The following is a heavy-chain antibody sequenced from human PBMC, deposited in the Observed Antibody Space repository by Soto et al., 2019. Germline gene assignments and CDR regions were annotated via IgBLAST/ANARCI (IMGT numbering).Heavy chain of an antibody. Sequence: GSLRLSCAASVFTFSSYWMSWVRQAPGKGLEWVANIKQDGSEKYYVDSVTGRFTISRDNTKNSLYLHMDSLRAGDTAVYYCARLQMLGVTTGGHFDYWGQGTLVTVSS. CDR3: ARLQMLGVTTGGHFDY. J-gene: IGHJ4*02. D-gene: IGHD1-26*01. CDR1: VFTFSSYW. CDR2: IKQDGSEK. V-gene: IGHV3-7*01.